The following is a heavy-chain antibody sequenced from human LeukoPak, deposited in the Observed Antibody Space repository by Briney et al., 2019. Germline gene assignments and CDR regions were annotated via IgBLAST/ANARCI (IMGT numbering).Heavy chain of an antibody. CDR2: TSAYNGNT. CDR1: GYTFTSYG. CDR3: ARYGSGSYPPREVDY. V-gene: IGHV1-18*01. D-gene: IGHD3-10*01. Sequence: ASVKVSCKASGYTFTSYGISWVRQAPGQELEWMGWTSAYNGNTNYAQKLQGRVTMTTDTSTSTAYMELRSLRSDDTAVYYCARYGSGSYPPREVDYWGQGTLVTVSS. J-gene: IGHJ4*02.